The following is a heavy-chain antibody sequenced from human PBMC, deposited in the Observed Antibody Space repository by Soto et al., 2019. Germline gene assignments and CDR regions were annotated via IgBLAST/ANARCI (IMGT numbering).Heavy chain of an antibody. CDR3: ARESYYDILTGYYIYYYYVYMDV. Sequence: QVQLVQSGAEVKKPGASVKVSCKASGYTFTSYDINWVRQATGQGREWMGWMNPNSGNTGYAQKFQGRVTMTRNTSISTAYNELSSLRSEDTAVYYCARESYYDILTGYYIYYYYVYMDVWGKGTTVTVSS. D-gene: IGHD3-9*01. J-gene: IGHJ6*03. V-gene: IGHV1-8*01. CDR1: GYTFTSYD. CDR2: MNPNSGNT.